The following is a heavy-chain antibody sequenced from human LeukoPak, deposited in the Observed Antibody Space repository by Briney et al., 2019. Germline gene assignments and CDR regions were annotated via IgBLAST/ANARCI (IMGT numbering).Heavy chain of an antibody. CDR2: ISGSDGST. J-gene: IGHJ2*01. CDR3: AKVGAPAVLRLGELSLYGGLYFDL. V-gene: IGHV3-23*01. Sequence: PGGSLRLSCAASGFTFNSYGMSWVRQAPGKGLEWVSAISGSDGSTYYADSVKGRFTISRDNTKNTLYLQMNSLRAEDTAVYYCAKVGAPAVLRLGELSLYGGLYFDLWGRGTLVTVSS. CDR1: GFTFNSYG. D-gene: IGHD3-16*02.